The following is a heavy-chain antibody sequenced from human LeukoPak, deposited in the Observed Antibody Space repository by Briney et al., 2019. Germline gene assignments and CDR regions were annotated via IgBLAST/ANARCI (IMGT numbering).Heavy chain of an antibody. CDR2: ISWNSGSI. CDR1: GFTFDDYA. V-gene: IGHV3-9*03. Sequence: GRSLRLXCAASGFTFDDYAMHWVRQAPGKGLEWVSGISWNSGSIGYADSVKGRFTISRDNAKNSLYLQMNSLRAEDMALYYCAKDDCSSTSCQIDYWGQGTLVTVSS. D-gene: IGHD2-2*01. CDR3: AKDDCSSTSCQIDY. J-gene: IGHJ4*02.